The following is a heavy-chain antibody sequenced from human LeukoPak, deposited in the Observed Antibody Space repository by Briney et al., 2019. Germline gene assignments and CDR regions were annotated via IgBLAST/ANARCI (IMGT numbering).Heavy chain of an antibody. Sequence: PGASVKVSCKASGGTFSSYAISWVRQAPGQGLEWMGGIIPIFGTANYAQKFQGRVTITADESTSTAYMELSSLRSEDTAVYYCARGIVDYDFWSGYHNWFDPWGQRTLVTVSS. D-gene: IGHD3-3*01. CDR2: IIPIFGTA. CDR1: GGTFSSYA. J-gene: IGHJ5*02. V-gene: IGHV1-69*13. CDR3: ARGIVDYDFWSGYHNWFDP.